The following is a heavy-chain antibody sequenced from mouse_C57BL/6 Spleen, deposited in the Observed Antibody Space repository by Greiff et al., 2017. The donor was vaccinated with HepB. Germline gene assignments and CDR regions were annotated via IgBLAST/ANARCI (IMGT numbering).Heavy chain of an antibody. V-gene: IGHV1-52*01. Sequence: QVQLQQPGAELVRPGSSVKLSCKASGYTFTSYWMHWVKQRPIQGLEWIGNIDPSDSETHYNQKFKDKATLTVDKSSSTAYMQLSSLTSEDSAVYYCARDPRGLYYAMDYWGQGTSVTVSS. CDR2: IDPSDSET. CDR1: GYTFTSYW. CDR3: ARDPRGLYYAMDY. J-gene: IGHJ4*01.